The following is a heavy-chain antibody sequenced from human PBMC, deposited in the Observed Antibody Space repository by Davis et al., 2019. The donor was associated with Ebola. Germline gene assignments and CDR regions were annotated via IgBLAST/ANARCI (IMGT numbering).Heavy chain of an antibody. CDR3: TRAPTGFY. CDR2: IRGKPYGGTT. D-gene: IGHD1-14*01. CDR1: GFTFGYYA. Sequence: GESLKISCTASGFTFGYYAMSWVRQAPGKGPEWVGFIRGKPYGGTTEYAASVKGRFTISRDDSKTIAYLQMNSLRTEDTAVYYCTRAPTGFYWGQGTLVTVSS. V-gene: IGHV3-49*04. J-gene: IGHJ4*02.